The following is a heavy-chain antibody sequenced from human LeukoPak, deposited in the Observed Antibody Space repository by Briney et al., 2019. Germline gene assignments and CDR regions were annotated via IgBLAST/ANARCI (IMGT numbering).Heavy chain of an antibody. CDR1: GGSLSSHY. Sequence: SETLSLTCTVSGGSLSSHYWTWVRQSPGKGLEWIRDISNSGSTNYNPSLKSRVTISIDTSKNQFSLKLSSVTAADTAVYYCGRDALVGYFSYYYMDVWGKGTTVTVSS. CDR2: ISNSGST. V-gene: IGHV4-59*11. J-gene: IGHJ6*03. D-gene: IGHD2-15*01. CDR3: GRDALVGYFSYYYMDV.